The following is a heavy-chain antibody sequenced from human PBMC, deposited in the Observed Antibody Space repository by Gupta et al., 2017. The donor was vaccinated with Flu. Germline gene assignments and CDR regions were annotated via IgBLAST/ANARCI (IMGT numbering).Heavy chain of an antibody. CDR3: ARDDNYYYYMDV. CDR2: FYSGGST. Sequence: SSNCMGWVRQAPGKGLEWVSSFYSGGSTYYADSVKGRFTISRDNSKNTLYLQMNSLRVEDTAVYYCARDDNYYYYMDVWGNGTTVTVSS. CDR1: SSNC. D-gene: IGHD3-22*01. V-gene: IGHV3-53*01. J-gene: IGHJ6*03.